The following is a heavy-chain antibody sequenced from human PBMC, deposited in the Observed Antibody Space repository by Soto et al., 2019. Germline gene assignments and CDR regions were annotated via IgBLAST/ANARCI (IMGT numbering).Heavy chain of an antibody. CDR1: GFIFSSYS. Sequence: EVQLVESGGGLVQPGGTLRLSCAASGFIFSSYSMNWVRQAPGKGLEWVSYISSSSSTRYYADSVKGRFTISVDNAKSSLYLQMNSLRDDDTAVYYCARGLPLYSSGWYFDSCVQGTLVAVSS. D-gene: IGHD6-19*01. CDR3: ARGLPLYSSGWYFDS. V-gene: IGHV3-48*02. J-gene: IGHJ4*02. CDR2: ISSSSSTR.